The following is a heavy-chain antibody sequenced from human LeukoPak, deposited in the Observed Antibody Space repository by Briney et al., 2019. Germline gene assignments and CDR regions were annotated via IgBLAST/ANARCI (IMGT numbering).Heavy chain of an antibody. Sequence: PGGSLRLSCAASGFTFSSYAMSWVRQAPGKGMELDSAISGSGGSTYYADSVKGRFTISRDNSKNTLYLQMNSLRAEDTAVYYCAKDGYSSSWPIPFDYWGQGTLVTVSS. CDR3: AKDGYSSSWPIPFDY. CDR1: GFTFSSYA. V-gene: IGHV3-23*01. J-gene: IGHJ4*02. CDR2: ISGSGGST. D-gene: IGHD6-13*01.